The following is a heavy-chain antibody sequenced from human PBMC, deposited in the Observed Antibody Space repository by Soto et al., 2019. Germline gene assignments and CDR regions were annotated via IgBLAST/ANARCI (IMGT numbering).Heavy chain of an antibody. CDR2: IDKSGGDT. CDR3: AKDPYSSSWYL. J-gene: IGHJ4*02. V-gene: IGHV3-23*05. CDR1: GFTFTNYL. D-gene: IGHD2-2*01. Sequence: EVQLLESGGDLVQPGGSLRLSCAASGFTFTNYLMTWVRQAPGKGLEWVSSIDKSGGDTYYADSVKGRFTISRDNSKNTLYLQMNGRRAEYTALYDCAKDPYSSSWYLWVQGTLVTVS.